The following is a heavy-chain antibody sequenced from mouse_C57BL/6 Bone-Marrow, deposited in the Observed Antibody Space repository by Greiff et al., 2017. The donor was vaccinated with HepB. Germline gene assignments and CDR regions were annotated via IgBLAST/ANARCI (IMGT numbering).Heavy chain of an antibody. CDR1: GYAFTNYL. J-gene: IGHJ3*01. Sequence: VQLQQSGAELVRPGTSVKVSCKASGYAFTNYLIEWVKQRPGQGLEWIGVINPGSGGTNYNEKFKGKATLTADKSSSTTYMQLSSLTSEDSAVYFCARSYDGPWFAYWGQGTLVTVSA. CDR3: ARSYDGPWFAY. D-gene: IGHD2-3*01. CDR2: INPGSGGT. V-gene: IGHV1-54*01.